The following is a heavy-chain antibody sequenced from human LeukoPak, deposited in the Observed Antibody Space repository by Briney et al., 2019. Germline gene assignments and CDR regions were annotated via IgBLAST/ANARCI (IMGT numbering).Heavy chain of an antibody. Sequence: GGSLRLSCAASGFTFSSYWMSWVLQAPGKGLEWVANIKQDGSEKYYVDSVKGRFTISRDNAKNSLYLQMNSLRAEDTAVYYCARDDDAGDDSDWYPLDYWGQGTLVTVSS. CDR3: ARDDDAGDDSDWYPLDY. J-gene: IGHJ4*02. D-gene: IGHD6-19*01. CDR1: GFTFSSYW. V-gene: IGHV3-7*01. CDR2: IKQDGSEK.